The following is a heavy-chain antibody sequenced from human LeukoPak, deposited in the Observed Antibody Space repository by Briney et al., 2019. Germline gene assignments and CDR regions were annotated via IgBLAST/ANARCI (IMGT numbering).Heavy chain of an antibody. J-gene: IGHJ6*03. CDR3: AREVVKEYYYYYYMDV. CDR1: GGSIGSGTYY. Sequence: SETLSLTCTVSGGSIGSGTYYWGWIRQSPGKGLEWIGSIFYSGSTNYNPSLKSRVTISVDTSKNQFSLKLSSVTAADTAVYYCAREVVKEYYYYYYMDVWGKGTTVTVSS. CDR2: IFYSGST. D-gene: IGHD3-22*01. V-gene: IGHV4-39*07.